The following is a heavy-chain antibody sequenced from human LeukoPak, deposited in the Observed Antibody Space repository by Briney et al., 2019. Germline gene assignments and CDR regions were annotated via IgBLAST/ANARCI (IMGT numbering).Heavy chain of an antibody. D-gene: IGHD3-10*01. V-gene: IGHV4-59*01. CDR1: GGSISSYY. Sequence: SETLSLTCTVSGGSISSYYWSWIRQPPGKGLEWIGYIYYSGSTNYNPSLKSRVTISVDTSKNQFSLKLSSVTAADTAVYYCARDHGFGELGYYYYYMDVWGKGTTVTISS. J-gene: IGHJ6*03. CDR3: ARDHGFGELGYYYYYMDV. CDR2: IYYSGST.